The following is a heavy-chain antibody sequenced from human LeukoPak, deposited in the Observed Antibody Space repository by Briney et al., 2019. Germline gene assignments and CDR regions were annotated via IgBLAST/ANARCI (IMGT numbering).Heavy chain of an antibody. CDR1: GFTFSKYW. V-gene: IGHV3-7*01. D-gene: IGHD6-19*01. CDR3: ARVYLEEWLDAFDY. Sequence: GGSLRLSCAASGFTFSKYWMTWVRQAPGKGLEWVANIKTDGSQKYYVDSVKGRFSISRDNAKNSLYLQMNSLRAEDTAVYYCARVYLEEWLDAFDYWGQGTLVTVSS. J-gene: IGHJ4*02. CDR2: IKTDGSQK.